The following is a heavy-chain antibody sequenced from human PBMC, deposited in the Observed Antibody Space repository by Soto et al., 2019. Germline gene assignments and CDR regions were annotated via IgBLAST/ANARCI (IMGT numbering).Heavy chain of an antibody. CDR3: ARGTVRVAAAGTSFSYYYGMDV. Sequence: ASVKVSCKASGYTFTSYDINWVRQATGQGLEWMGWMNPNSGNTGYAQKFQGRVTMTRNTSISTAYMELSSLRSEDTAVYYCARGTVRVAAAGTSFSYYYGMDVWGQGTTGTVSS. CDR2: MNPNSGNT. D-gene: IGHD6-13*01. V-gene: IGHV1-8*01. CDR1: GYTFTSYD. J-gene: IGHJ6*02.